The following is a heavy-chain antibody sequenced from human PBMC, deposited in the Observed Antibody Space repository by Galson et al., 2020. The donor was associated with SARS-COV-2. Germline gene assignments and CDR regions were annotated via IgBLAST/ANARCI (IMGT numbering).Heavy chain of an antibody. V-gene: IGHV3-53*01. CDR3: ARDLGAVAGIHYYFGMDV. J-gene: IGHJ6*02. CDR2: IYSGGST. CDR1: GFTVISNY. Sequence: GGSLRLSCAVSGFTVISNYMSWVRQAPGKGLEWVSVIYSGGSTYYADSVKGRFTISRDNSKNTLYLQMNSLRADDTAVYYCARDLGAVAGIHYYFGMDVGGQGTTVSVSS. D-gene: IGHD6-19*01.